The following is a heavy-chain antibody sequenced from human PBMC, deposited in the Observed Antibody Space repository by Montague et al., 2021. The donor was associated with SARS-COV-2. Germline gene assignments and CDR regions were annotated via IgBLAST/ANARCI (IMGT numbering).Heavy chain of an antibody. Sequence: SLRLSCAASGFTFSSYAMSWVRQAPGKGLEWVSAISGSGGSTYYADSVKGRSTISRDNSKNTLYPQMNSLRAEDTAVYYCAKDLGSYGDGDYWGQGTLVTVSS. J-gene: IGHJ4*02. CDR1: GFTFSSYA. CDR2: ISGSGGST. CDR3: AKDLGSYGDGDY. D-gene: IGHD1-26*01. V-gene: IGHV3-23*01.